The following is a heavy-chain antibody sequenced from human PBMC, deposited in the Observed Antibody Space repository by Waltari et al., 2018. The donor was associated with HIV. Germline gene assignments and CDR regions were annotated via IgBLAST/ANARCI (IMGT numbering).Heavy chain of an antibody. D-gene: IGHD3-22*01. CDR2: INSDGSTT. Sequence: DVHLVESGGGVVQPGGSLRLSCAASGFSFSTDWMYWVRQAPGKGLVWVSLINSDGSTTRYADSVKGRFTISRDNAKNTLFLQMSSLRAEDTAVYYCASFFYDTTGYHSWGSNYFYHWGQGTLVTVSS. CDR1: GFSFSTDW. CDR3: ASFFYDTTGYHSWGSNYFYH. J-gene: IGHJ4*02. V-gene: IGHV3-74*01.